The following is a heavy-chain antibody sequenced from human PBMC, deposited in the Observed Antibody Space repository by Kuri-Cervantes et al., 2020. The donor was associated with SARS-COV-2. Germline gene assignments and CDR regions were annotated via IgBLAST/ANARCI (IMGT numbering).Heavy chain of an antibody. V-gene: IGHV4-4*02. CDR2: IYHSGST. J-gene: IGHJ4*02. CDR3: AKTPGYSYGALYFDY. D-gene: IGHD5-18*01. Sequence: SETLSLTCAVSGGSISSSNWWSWVRQPPGKGLEWIGEIYHSGSTNYNPSLKSRVTISVDKSKNQFSLKLSPVTAADTAVYYCAKTPGYSYGALYFDYWGQGTLVTVSS. CDR1: GGSISSSNW.